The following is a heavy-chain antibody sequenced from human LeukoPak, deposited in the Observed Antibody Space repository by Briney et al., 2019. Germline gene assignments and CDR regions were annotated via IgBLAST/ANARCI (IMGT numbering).Heavy chain of an antibody. J-gene: IGHJ6*03. CDR2: INQDGSEK. V-gene: IGHV3-7*01. Sequence: PGGSLRLSCAASGFTFTTYWMTWVRQAPGKGLEWVANINQDGSEKYFVDSVKGRFTISRDNAKNSLYLQMNSLRAEDTAVYYCARDPAVVTASPHYYMDVWGKGTTVTISS. D-gene: IGHD2-21*02. CDR3: ARDPAVVTASPHYYMDV. CDR1: GFTFTTYW.